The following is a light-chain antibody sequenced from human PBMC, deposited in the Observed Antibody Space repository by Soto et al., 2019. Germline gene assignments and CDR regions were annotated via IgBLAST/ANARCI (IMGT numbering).Light chain of an antibody. J-gene: IGKJ1*01. CDR1: QSVSSN. CDR2: GAS. V-gene: IGKV3-15*01. Sequence: EIVMTQSPATLSVSPGERATLSCRASQSVSSNLAWYQQKPSQAPRLLIYGASTRATGIPARFSGSGSGTEFTLTISSLQSEDYAVYYCHQYNNWPPWTFGQGTKVDIK. CDR3: HQYNNWPPWT.